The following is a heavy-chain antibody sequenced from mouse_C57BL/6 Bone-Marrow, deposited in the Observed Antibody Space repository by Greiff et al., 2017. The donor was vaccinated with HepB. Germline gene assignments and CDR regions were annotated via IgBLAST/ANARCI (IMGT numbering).Heavy chain of an antibody. D-gene: IGHD1-1*01. V-gene: IGHV5-9-1*02. CDR1: GFTFSSYA. Sequence: EVQLVESGEGLVKPGGSLKLSCAASGFTFSSYAMSWVRQTPEKRLEWVAYISSGGDYIYYADTVKGRFTISRDNARNNLYLQMSSLKSESTAMYYCTRDHPFYYYGSNFHYYAMDYWGQGTSVTVSS. CDR3: TRDHPFYYYGSNFHYYAMDY. J-gene: IGHJ4*01. CDR2: ISSGGDYI.